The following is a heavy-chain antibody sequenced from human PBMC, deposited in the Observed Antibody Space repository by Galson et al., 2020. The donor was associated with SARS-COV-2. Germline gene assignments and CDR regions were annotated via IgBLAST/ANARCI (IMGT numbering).Heavy chain of an antibody. Sequence: SETLSLTCTVSGGSMNSGSYYWNWIRQPAGKGLEWIGHVFITGTTNYNPSLKSRATISLDTSKNQFSLKLTSVTAADTAVYYCRPFALGAVPLDYWGPGTLVPVSS. CDR2: VFITGTT. CDR3: RPFALGAVPLDY. J-gene: IGHJ4*02. CDR1: GGSMNSGSYY. V-gene: IGHV4-61*09. D-gene: IGHD6-19*01.